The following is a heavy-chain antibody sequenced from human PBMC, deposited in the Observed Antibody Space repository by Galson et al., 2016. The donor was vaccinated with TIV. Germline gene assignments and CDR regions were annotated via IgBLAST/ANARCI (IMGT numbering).Heavy chain of an antibody. CDR1: GSTVSRNY. CDR2: IYSGGNP. J-gene: IGHJ3*01. D-gene: IGHD1-7*01. V-gene: IGHV3-53*01. Sequence: SLRLSCAASGSTVSRNYMSWVRQAPGKGLEWISIIYSGGNPYYADSVEGRFTISRDTSKNTVYLQMNSLRAEDTAVYYCARDNNCNYANDAFDLWGQGTMVTVSS. CDR3: ARDNNCNYANDAFDL.